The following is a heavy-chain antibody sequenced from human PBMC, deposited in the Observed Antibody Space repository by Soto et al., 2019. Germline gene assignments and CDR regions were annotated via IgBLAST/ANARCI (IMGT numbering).Heavy chain of an antibody. Sequence: GTSGGSLRLSCAASGFTFSSYSMSWVRQAPGKGLEWVSSISSSSYIYYADSVKGRFTISRDNAKNSLYLQMNSLRAEDTAVYYCARDGRMVPFDYWGQGTLVTVSS. D-gene: IGHD3-10*01. J-gene: IGHJ4*02. CDR3: ARDGRMVPFDY. V-gene: IGHV3-21*01. CDR1: GFTFSSYS. CDR2: ISSSSYI.